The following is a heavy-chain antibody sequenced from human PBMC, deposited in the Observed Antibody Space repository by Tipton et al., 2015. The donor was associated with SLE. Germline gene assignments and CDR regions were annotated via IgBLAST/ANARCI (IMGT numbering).Heavy chain of an antibody. CDR3: ASPLTYYYDSSGYYYRDY. D-gene: IGHD3-22*01. CDR2: IYTSGST. J-gene: IGHJ4*02. V-gene: IGHV4-61*09. Sequence: TLSLTCTVSGGSISSGSYYWSWIRQPAGKGLEWIGYIYTSGSTNYNPSLKSRVTISVDTSKNQFSLKLSSVTAADTAVYYCASPLTYYYDSSGYYYRDYWGQGTLVTVSS. CDR1: GGSISSGSYY.